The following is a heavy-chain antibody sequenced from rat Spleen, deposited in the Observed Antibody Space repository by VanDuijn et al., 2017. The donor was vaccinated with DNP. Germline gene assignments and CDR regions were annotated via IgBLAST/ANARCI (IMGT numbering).Heavy chain of an antibody. CDR2: ISTGGDKS. Sequence: EVQLVESGGGLVQPGRSLTLSCAVSGFTFSNHGMAWVRQAPTKGLEWVASISTGGDKSAYRDSVKGRFIIFRDDAKNTQYLQMDSLRSEDTATYYCARHEDYSSYVYGFAYWGQGTLVTVSS. V-gene: IGHV5S13*01. CDR1: GFTFSNHG. J-gene: IGHJ3*01. D-gene: IGHD1-2*01. CDR3: ARHEDYSSYVYGFAY.